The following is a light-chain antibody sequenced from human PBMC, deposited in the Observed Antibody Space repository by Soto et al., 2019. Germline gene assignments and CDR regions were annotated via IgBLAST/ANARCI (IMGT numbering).Light chain of an antibody. CDR3: SSYTVSSTQFV. J-gene: IGLJ1*01. Sequence: QSALTQPASVSGSPGQSITISCTGISSDIGAYKYVSWYQQRPGKAPKVIIYDVNNRPSGVSNRFSASKSGNTASLTISGLQAEDEADHYCSSYTVSSTQFVFGTGTKVTVL. V-gene: IGLV2-14*01. CDR2: DVN. CDR1: SSDIGAYKY.